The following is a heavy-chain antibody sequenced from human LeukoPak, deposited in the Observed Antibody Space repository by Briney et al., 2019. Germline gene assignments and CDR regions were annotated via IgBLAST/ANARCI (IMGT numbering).Heavy chain of an antibody. V-gene: IGHV3-48*04. CDR2: ISSSSSTI. CDR1: GFTFSSYS. CDR3: ARQASGYYTNYYYMDV. D-gene: IGHD3-3*01. Sequence: GSLRLSCAASGFTFSSYSINWVRQAPGKGLEWVSYISSSSSTIYYADSVKGRFTISRDNAKNSLYLQMNSLRAEDTAVYYCARQASGYYTNYYYMDVWGKGTTVTVSS. J-gene: IGHJ6*03.